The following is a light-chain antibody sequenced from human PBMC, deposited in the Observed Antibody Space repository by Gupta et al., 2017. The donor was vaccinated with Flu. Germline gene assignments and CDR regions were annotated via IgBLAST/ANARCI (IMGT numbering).Light chain of an antibody. CDR2: GAS. V-gene: IGKV3-20*01. CDR3: QQYADSPPT. CDR1: QTVSSSS. Sequence: EKAILSCRASQTVSSSSLAWYQQKPGQAPRLLIYGASNRATGIPDRFSGSGSGTDFTLTISRLEPEDFAVYCCQQYADSPPTFGKGTKVEIE. J-gene: IGKJ1*01.